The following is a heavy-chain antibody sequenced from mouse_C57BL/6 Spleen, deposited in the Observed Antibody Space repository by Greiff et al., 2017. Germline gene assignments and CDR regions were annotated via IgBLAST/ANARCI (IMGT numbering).Heavy chain of an antibody. Sequence: EVKLMESGGGLVKPGGSLKLSCAASGFTFSSYTMSWVRQTPEKRLEWVATISGGGGNTYYPDSVKGRFTISRDNAKNTLYLQMSSLRSEDTALYYCARHGTTVGGWYFDVWGTGTTVTVSS. CDR2: ISGGGGNT. CDR1: GFTFSSYT. CDR3: ARHGTTVGGWYFDV. J-gene: IGHJ1*03. V-gene: IGHV5-9*01. D-gene: IGHD1-1*01.